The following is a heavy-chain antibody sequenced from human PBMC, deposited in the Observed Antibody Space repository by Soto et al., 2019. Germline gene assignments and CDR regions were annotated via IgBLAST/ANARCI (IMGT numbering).Heavy chain of an antibody. Sequence: HPGGSLRLSCAASGFTFSSYAMSWVRQAPGKGLEWVSAISGSGGSTYYADSVKGRFTISRDNSKNTLYLQMNSLRAEDTAVYYCASHSIGYCSSTSCYQVSYVAFDIWGQGTMVTVSS. J-gene: IGHJ3*02. CDR2: ISGSGGST. D-gene: IGHD2-2*01. V-gene: IGHV3-23*01. CDR3: ASHSIGYCSSTSCYQVSYVAFDI. CDR1: GFTFSSYA.